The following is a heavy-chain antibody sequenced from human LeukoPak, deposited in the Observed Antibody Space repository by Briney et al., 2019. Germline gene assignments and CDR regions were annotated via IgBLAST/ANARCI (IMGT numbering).Heavy chain of an antibody. CDR3: ARGGYCGTYYFDY. CDR1: GFTFSTYG. Sequence: GGSLRLSCAAPGFTFSTYGMLWVRQAPGKGLEWVAVVWYDGSNIHYVDSVKGRFTISRDNSKSTLYLQMNSLTAEDTAVYYCARGGYCGTYYFDYWGQGTLVTVSS. CDR2: VWYDGSNI. J-gene: IGHJ4*02. D-gene: IGHD2-21*01. V-gene: IGHV3-33*01.